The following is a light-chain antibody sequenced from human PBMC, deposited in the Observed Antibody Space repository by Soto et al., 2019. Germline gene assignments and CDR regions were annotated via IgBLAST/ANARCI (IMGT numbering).Light chain of an antibody. CDR1: SSDIGGYNY. CDR3: SSYINTNTLV. V-gene: IGLV2-14*01. J-gene: IGLJ2*01. CDR2: DVT. Sequence: QSVLTQPASVSGSPGQSITISCTGTSSDIGGYNYVSWYQQHPGNAPKLIIYDVTNRPSGVSNRFSGSKSGDTASLTISGLLAEDEADYYCSSYINTNTLVFGGGTKLTVL.